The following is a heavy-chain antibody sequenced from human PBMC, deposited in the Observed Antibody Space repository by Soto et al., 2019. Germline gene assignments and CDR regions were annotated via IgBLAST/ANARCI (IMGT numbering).Heavy chain of an antibody. CDR3: ARRKDTIFNGMDV. V-gene: IGHV4-34*01. CDR1: GGSFSGYY. CDR2: INHSGST. J-gene: IGHJ6*02. Sequence: SETLSLTCAVYGGSFSGYYWSWIRQPPGKGLEWNGEINHSGSTNYNPSLKSRVTISVDTSKNQFSLKLSSVTAADTAVYYGARRKDTIFNGMDVWGQGTTVTVSS. D-gene: IGHD3-3*01.